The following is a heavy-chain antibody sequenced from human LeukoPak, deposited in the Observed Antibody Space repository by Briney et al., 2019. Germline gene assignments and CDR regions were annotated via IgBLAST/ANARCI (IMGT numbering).Heavy chain of an antibody. Sequence: ASVKVSCKASGYTFTSYGISWVRQAPGRGLEWMGWISAYNGNTNYAQKLQGRVTMTTDTSTSTAYMELRSLRSDDMAVYYCAREAPLDLDAFDIWGQGTMVTVSS. V-gene: IGHV1-18*03. J-gene: IGHJ3*02. CDR3: AREAPLDLDAFDI. CDR2: ISAYNGNT. D-gene: IGHD3-9*01. CDR1: GYTFTSYG.